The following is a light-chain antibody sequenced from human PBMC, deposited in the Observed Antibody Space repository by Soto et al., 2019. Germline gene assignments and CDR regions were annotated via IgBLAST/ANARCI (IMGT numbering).Light chain of an antibody. CDR3: ETWVSNTYV. CDR2: LEGSGSY. Sequence: QSVLTQSSSASASLRSSVKLTCTLSSGHSSYIIAWHQQQPGKAPRYLMKLEGSGSYNTGSGVPDRFSGSSSGADRYLTISNLQFEDEADYYCETWVSNTYVFGTGTKVTVL. CDR1: SGHSSYI. V-gene: IGLV4-60*02. J-gene: IGLJ1*01.